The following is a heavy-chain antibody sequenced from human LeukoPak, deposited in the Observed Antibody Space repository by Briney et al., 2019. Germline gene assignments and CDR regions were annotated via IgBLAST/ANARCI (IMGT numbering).Heavy chain of an antibody. V-gene: IGHV3-23*01. CDR1: GFTFSSYA. CDR2: ISASGDRT. Sequence: PGGSLRLSCAASGFTFSSYAMSWVRQAPGRGLEWVSAISASGDRTYYADSVKGRFTISRDNSKNTLYLQMNSLRAEDTAVYYCAKVGQLVRQDLHYFDYWGQGTLVTVSS. CDR3: AKVGQLVRQDLHYFDY. J-gene: IGHJ4*02. D-gene: IGHD6-6*01.